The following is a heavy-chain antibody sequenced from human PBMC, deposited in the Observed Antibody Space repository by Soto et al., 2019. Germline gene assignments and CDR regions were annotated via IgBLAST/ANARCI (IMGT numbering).Heavy chain of an antibody. D-gene: IGHD5-12*01. CDR2: ISGSGGST. Sequence: GGSLRLSCAASGFTFSSYAMSWVRQAPGKGLEWVSAISGSGGSTYYADAVKGRFTISRDNSKNTLYLQMNSLRAEDTAVYYCAKNPVRGYDLGWGQGTLVTVSS. CDR3: AKNPVRGYDLG. J-gene: IGHJ4*02. CDR1: GFTFSSYA. V-gene: IGHV3-23*01.